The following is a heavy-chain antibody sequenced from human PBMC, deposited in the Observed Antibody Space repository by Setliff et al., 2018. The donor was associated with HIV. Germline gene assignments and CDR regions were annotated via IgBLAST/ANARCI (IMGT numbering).Heavy chain of an antibody. D-gene: IGHD2-8*01. V-gene: IGHV1-2*06. J-gene: IGHJ3*02. CDR2: INPNSGGT. Sequence: AASVKVSCKASGYTFTGYFMHWVRQAPGQGLEWMGRINPNSGGTNYAQKFQGRVTMTRDTSISTAYMELSRLRSDDTAVYYCASKVHCTNGVCLDAFDIWGQGTMVTVSS. CDR1: GYTFTGYF. CDR3: ASKVHCTNGVCLDAFDI.